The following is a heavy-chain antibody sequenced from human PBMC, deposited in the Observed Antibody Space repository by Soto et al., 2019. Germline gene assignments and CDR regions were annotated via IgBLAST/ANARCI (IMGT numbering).Heavy chain of an antibody. CDR2: IYYSGNT. CDR1: GGSINNYY. Sequence: SETLSLTCTVSGGSINNYYWTWIRQPPGKGLEWIGYIYYSGNTNYNPSLKSRVTISVDTSKNQFSLKLRSVTAADTAVYYCARVVNCSGGSCFSGYYYYMDVWGKGTTVTVSS. D-gene: IGHD2-15*01. V-gene: IGHV4-59*01. CDR3: ARVVNCSGGSCFSGYYYYMDV. J-gene: IGHJ6*03.